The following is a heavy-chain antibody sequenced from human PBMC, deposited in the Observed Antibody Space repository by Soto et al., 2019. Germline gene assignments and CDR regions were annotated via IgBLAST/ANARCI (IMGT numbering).Heavy chain of an antibody. D-gene: IGHD5-12*01. Sequence: QVQLVQSGGEVKKPGASVKVSCKASGYTFTIYGINWVRQAPGQGLEWMGWISPGNGNTNYAQKLQGRVTMTTDTYTSTAYMELRSLRSDDTAVYYCARALGYSGYAGMDVWGQGTTVTVSS. CDR1: GYTFTIYG. V-gene: IGHV1-18*01. CDR3: ARALGYSGYAGMDV. CDR2: ISPGNGNT. J-gene: IGHJ6*02.